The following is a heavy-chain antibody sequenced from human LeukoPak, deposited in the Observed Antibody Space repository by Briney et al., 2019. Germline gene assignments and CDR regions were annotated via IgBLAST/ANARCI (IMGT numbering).Heavy chain of an antibody. CDR3: ARGGYDYVWGSYRPKFDY. CDR2: INHSGST. Sequence: SETLSLTCAVYGGSFSGYYWSWIRQPPGKGLEWIGEINHSGSTNYNPSLKSRVTISVDTSKNQSSLKLSSVTAADTAVYYCARGGYDYVWGSYRPKFDYWGQGTLVTVSS. D-gene: IGHD3-16*02. J-gene: IGHJ4*02. V-gene: IGHV4-34*01. CDR1: GGSFSGYY.